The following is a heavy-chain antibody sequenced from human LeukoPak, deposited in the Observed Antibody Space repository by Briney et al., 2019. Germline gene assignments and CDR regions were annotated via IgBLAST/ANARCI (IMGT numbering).Heavy chain of an antibody. CDR1: GGSISSYY. J-gene: IGHJ6*02. V-gene: IGHV4-59*01. CDR2: IYYSGST. Sequence: ETLSLTCTVSGGSISSYYWSWIRQPPGKGLEWIGYIYYSGSTNYNPSLKSRVTTSVDTSKNQFSLKLSSVTAADTAVYYCARESPDTAMQGPPYYYGMDVWGQGTTVTVSS. CDR3: ARESPDTAMQGPPYYYGMDV. D-gene: IGHD5-18*01.